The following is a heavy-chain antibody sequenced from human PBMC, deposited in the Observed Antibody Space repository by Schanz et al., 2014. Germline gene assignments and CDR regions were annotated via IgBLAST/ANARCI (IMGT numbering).Heavy chain of an antibody. CDR3: ARENLNWEAFDI. Sequence: EVQLVESGGGLIQPGGSLRLSCAVSGFTVNTNYMSWVRQAPGKGLEWVSYISSSSSTTYYADSVKGRFTISRDNAKNSLYLQMNSLRAEDTAVYYCARENLNWEAFDIWGQGTVVTVSS. D-gene: IGHD7-27*01. V-gene: IGHV3-48*01. CDR2: ISSSSSTT. J-gene: IGHJ3*02. CDR1: GFTVNTNY.